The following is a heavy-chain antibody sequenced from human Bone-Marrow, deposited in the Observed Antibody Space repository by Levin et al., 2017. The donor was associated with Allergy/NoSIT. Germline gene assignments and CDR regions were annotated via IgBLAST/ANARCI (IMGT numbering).Heavy chain of an antibody. CDR2: IVVGSGNT. CDR1: GFTFTSSA. Sequence: KISCKASGFTFTSSAVQWVRQARGQRLEWIGWIVVGSGNTNYAQKFQERVTITRDMSTSTAYMELSSLRSEDTAVYYCAAEYWNGDPYYYYGMDVWGQGTTVTVSS. D-gene: IGHD1-1*01. J-gene: IGHJ6*02. V-gene: IGHV1-58*01. CDR3: AAEYWNGDPYYYYGMDV.